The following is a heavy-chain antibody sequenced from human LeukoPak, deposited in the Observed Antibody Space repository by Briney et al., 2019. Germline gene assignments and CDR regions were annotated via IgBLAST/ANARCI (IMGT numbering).Heavy chain of an antibody. Sequence: ASVKVSCKASGGTFSSYAISWVRQAPRQGLEWMGGIIPIFGTANYAQKFQGRVTITADESTSTAYMELSSLRSEDTAVYYCASDILTGNYYYYGMDVWGKGTTVTVSS. V-gene: IGHV1-69*13. J-gene: IGHJ6*04. D-gene: IGHD3-9*01. CDR3: ASDILTGNYYYYGMDV. CDR2: IIPIFGTA. CDR1: GGTFSSYA.